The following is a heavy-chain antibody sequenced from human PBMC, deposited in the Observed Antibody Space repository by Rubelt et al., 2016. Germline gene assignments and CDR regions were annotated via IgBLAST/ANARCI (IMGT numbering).Heavy chain of an antibody. CDR1: GGSISSSSYY. CDR2: INYSGST. J-gene: IGHJ5*02. D-gene: IGHD3-10*01. V-gene: IGHV4-39*07. CDR3: ARDGLVRGVIAGFDP. Sequence: QLQLQESGPGLVKPSETLSLTCTVSGGSISSSSYYWGWIRQPPGRGLEWIGSINYSGSTYYNPSLNGGVTLSVDTAKNQFSLKVSSVTAADTAVYYCARDGLVRGVIAGFDPWGQGTLVTVSS.